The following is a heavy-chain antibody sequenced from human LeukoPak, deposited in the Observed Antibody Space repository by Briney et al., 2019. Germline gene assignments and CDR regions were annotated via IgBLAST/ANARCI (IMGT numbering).Heavy chain of an antibody. J-gene: IGHJ4*02. CDR3: ARDRPLGSLRWKLGIDY. D-gene: IGHD4-23*01. V-gene: IGHV3-9*01. CDR1: GFTFDDYA. CDR2: ISWNSGSI. Sequence: PGRSLRLSCAASGFTFDDYAMHWVRQAPGKGLEWVSGISWNSGSIGYADSVKGRFTISRDNAKNSLYLQMNSLRAEDTAVYYCARDRPLGSLRWKLGIDYWGQGTLVTVSS.